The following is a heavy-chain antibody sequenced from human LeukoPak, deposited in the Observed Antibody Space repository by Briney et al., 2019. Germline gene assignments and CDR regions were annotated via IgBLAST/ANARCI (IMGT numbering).Heavy chain of an antibody. D-gene: IGHD3-22*01. CDR1: IGSISSSSYY. J-gene: IGHJ3*02. CDR2: IYYSGRT. V-gene: IGHV4-39*01. CDR3: ARQYYYDSSGYYEDAFDI. Sequence: PSETLSLTRTVSIGSISSSSYYCGWIRQPPGKGLGWIGSIYYSGRTYYNPSLKSRVSIAVDTSKNQSSLKLSSVTAADTAVYYCARQYYYDSSGYYEDAFDIWGQGTMVTVSS.